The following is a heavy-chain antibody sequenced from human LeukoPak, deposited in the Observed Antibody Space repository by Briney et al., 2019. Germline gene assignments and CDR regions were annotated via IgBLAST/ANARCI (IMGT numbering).Heavy chain of an antibody. CDR1: GYTFTSHY. Sequence: ASVKVSCKASGYTFTSHYMHWVRQAPGQGLEWMGWINPNSGGTNYAQKFQGRVTMTRDTSISTAYMELSRLRSDDTAVYYCARGYNWDNGLDYWGQGTLVTVSS. CDR3: ARGYNWDNGLDY. D-gene: IGHD1/OR15-1a*01. V-gene: IGHV1-2*02. CDR2: INPNSGGT. J-gene: IGHJ4*02.